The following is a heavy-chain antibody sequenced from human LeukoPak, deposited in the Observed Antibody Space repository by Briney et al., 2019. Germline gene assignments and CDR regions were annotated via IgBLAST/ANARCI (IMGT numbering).Heavy chain of an antibody. CDR3: ARGRRGRLAYYFDY. D-gene: IGHD2-15*01. Sequence: SETLSLTCTVSGGSISSYYWRWIRQPPGKGLEWMGYIYYSGSTNYNPSLKSRVTISVDTSKNQFSLKLSSVTAADTAVYYCARGRRGRLAYYFDYWGQGTLVTVSS. J-gene: IGHJ4*02. V-gene: IGHV4-59*01. CDR1: GGSISSYY. CDR2: IYYSGST.